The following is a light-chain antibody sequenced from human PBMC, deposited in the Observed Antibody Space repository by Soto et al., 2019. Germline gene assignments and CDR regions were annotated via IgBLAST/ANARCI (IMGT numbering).Light chain of an antibody. Sequence: EIVLTQSPGTLSLSPGERATLSCRASQSVSSSYLAWYQQKPGQAPRLLIYGASSRATGIPDRFSGSASGTDFTLTISRLEPEEFAVYYCQQYGSSPWTFGQGTKVEIK. J-gene: IGKJ1*01. V-gene: IGKV3-20*01. CDR1: QSVSSSY. CDR3: QQYGSSPWT. CDR2: GAS.